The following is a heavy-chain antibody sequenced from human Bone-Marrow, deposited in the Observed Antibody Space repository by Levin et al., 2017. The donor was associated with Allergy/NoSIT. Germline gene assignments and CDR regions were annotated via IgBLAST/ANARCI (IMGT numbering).Heavy chain of an antibody. CDR3: ARAAMVTTGDNWFDP. V-gene: IGHV4-59*08. CDR1: GGGISIYY. J-gene: IGHJ5*02. D-gene: IGHD4-17*01. Sequence: GSLRLSCTVSGGGISIYYWSWIRQPPGKGPEWIGYIYDNGSPTYNPSLKSRVTISIDTSKNQFFLRLNSVTAADTAVYFCARAAMVTTGDNWFDPWGQGTLVAVSS. CDR2: IYDNGSP.